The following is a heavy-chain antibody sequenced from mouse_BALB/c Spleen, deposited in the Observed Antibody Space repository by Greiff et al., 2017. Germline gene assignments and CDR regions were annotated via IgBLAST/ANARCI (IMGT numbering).Heavy chain of an antibody. CDR2: ISSGSSTI. J-gene: IGHJ4*01. CDR1: GFTFSSFG. D-gene: IGHD2-14*01. CDR3: ARSYGYDEAMDY. V-gene: IGHV5-17*02. Sequence: EVHLVESGGGLVQPGGSRKLSCAASGFTFSSFGMHWVRQAPEKGLEWVAYISSGSSTIYYADTVKGRFTISRDNPKNTLFLQMTSLRSEDTAMYYCARSYGYDEAMDYWGQGTSVTVSS.